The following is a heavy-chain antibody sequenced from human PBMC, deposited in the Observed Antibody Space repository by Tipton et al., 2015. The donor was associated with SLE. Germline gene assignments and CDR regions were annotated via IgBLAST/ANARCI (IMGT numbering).Heavy chain of an antibody. CDR1: GGSISSNF. Sequence: TLSLTCTVSGGSISSNFWSWIRQPPGKGLEWVGHMYYTGSTNYNPSLNSRVTISVDTSKNQFSLKLSSVTAADTAVYYCARDTDYYGSGNYYTDVFDIWGQGAMVTASS. CDR3: ARDTDYYGSGNYYTDVFDI. D-gene: IGHD3-10*01. J-gene: IGHJ3*02. V-gene: IGHV4-59*01. CDR2: MYYTGST.